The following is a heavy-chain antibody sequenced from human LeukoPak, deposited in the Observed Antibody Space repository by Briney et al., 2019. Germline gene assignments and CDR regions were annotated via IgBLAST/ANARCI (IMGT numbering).Heavy chain of an antibody. Sequence: GGSLRLSCATSGFTFSSYAMIWVRQAPGKGLEWVSGISDSGGSTYYADSVKGRFTISRDNSKSTLYLQMSGLRAEDTAVYYCAKSSYDFWSSFDYWGQGTLVTVSS. CDR3: AKSSYDFWSSFDY. D-gene: IGHD3-3*01. CDR2: ISDSGGST. CDR1: GFTFSSYA. V-gene: IGHV3-23*01. J-gene: IGHJ4*02.